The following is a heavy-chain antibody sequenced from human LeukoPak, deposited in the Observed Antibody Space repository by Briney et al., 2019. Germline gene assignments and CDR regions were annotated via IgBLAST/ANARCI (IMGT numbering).Heavy chain of an antibody. CDR1: GFTFSSFG. V-gene: IGHV3-33*01. CDR2: IWYDASNK. CDR3: ARSSAPLQVGDFDY. D-gene: IGHD1-26*01. Sequence: GGSLTLSCAASGFTFSSFGMHWVRQAPGKGLEWVAVIWYDASNKYYADSVKGRFTISRDNSKNTLYLQMNSLRDDDTAVYYCARSSAPLQVGDFDYWGQGTLVTVSS. J-gene: IGHJ4*02.